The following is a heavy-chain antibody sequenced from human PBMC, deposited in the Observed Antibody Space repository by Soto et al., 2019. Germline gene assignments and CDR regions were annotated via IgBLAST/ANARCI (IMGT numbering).Heavy chain of an antibody. CDR3: ARSWGRGYIGYLDAYDL. CDR2: IYRGGTT. J-gene: IGHJ3*01. D-gene: IGHD5-12*01. CDR1: GFNVSNNY. Sequence: EVQLVESGGGLVPPGGSLRLSCAASGFNVSNNYMSWVRQAPGKGLEWVSVIYRGGTTYYADSVEGRFAISRQNSKNTLYLQMNSLRAEDTAVYFGARSWGRGYIGYLDAYDLWGQGTMVTVSS. V-gene: IGHV3-53*04.